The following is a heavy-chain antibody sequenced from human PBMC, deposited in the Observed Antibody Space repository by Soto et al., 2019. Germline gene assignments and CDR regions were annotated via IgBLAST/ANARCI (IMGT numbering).Heavy chain of an antibody. V-gene: IGHV4-39*01. CDR1: GGSISSSSYY. Sequence: SETLSLTCTVSGGSISSSSYYWGWIRQPPGKGLEWIGSIYYSGSTYYNPSLKSRVTISVDTSKNQFSLKLSSVTAADTAVYYCARQGTLLRFLEWLSPAYYFDYWGQGTLVTVSS. D-gene: IGHD3-3*01. CDR2: IYYSGST. J-gene: IGHJ4*02. CDR3: ARQGTLLRFLEWLSPAYYFDY.